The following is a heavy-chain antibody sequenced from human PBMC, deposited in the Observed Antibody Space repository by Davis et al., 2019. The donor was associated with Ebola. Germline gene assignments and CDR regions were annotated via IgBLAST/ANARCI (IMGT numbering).Heavy chain of an antibody. CDR1: GFTFSSYA. CDR2: ISGSGGST. CDR3: ARQDIVLMD. J-gene: IGHJ4*02. Sequence: GESLKISCAASGFTFSSYAMSWVRQAPGKGLEWVSAISGSGGSTYYADSVKGRFTISRDNSKNTLYLQMGSLRAEDMAVYYCARQDIVLMDWGQGTLVTVSS. V-gene: IGHV3-23*01. D-gene: IGHD2-8*01.